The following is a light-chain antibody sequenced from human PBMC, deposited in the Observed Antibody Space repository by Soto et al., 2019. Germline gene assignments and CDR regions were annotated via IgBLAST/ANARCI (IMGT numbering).Light chain of an antibody. CDR2: NSN. CDR1: NSNIGAGYD. J-gene: IGLJ1*01. CDR3: QSYVIGLTGPYV. V-gene: IGLV1-40*01. Sequence: QSVLTQPPSVSGAPGQSVTISSTGSNSNIGAGYDVHWYQQIPGKAPKLLVYNSNSRPSGIPDRFSGSKSGASASLAITGLQAEDEADYYCQSYVIGLTGPYVYGTGSKVTVL.